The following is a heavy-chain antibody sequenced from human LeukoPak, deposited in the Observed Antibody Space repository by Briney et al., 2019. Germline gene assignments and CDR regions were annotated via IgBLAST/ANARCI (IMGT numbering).Heavy chain of an antibody. D-gene: IGHD2-15*01. CDR3: AILPASAATVDY. V-gene: IGHV3-23*01. CDR2: ISGSGGST. J-gene: IGHJ4*02. CDR1: GFPFSSYG. Sequence: GGSLRLSCAASGFPFSSYGMHWVRQAPGKGLEWVSAISGSGGSTYYADSVKGRFIISRDNSKNTLYLQMNSLRAEDTAVYYCAILPASAATVDYWGQGTLVTVSS.